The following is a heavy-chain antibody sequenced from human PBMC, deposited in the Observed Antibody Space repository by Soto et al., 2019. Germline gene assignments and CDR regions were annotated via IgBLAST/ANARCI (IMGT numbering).Heavy chain of an antibody. CDR1: GFSLSTSGVG. D-gene: IGHD3-9*01. V-gene: IGHV2-5*02. J-gene: IGHJ3*02. CDR3: AHRDYDILTGTPNAFDI. CDR2: IYWDDDK. Sequence: QITLKESGPTLVKPTQTLTLTCTFSGFSLSTSGVGVGWIRQPPGKALEWLALIYWDDDKRYSPSLKSRLTSTKDTTKTQVALTMTNMDPVDTATYYCAHRDYDILTGTPNAFDIWGQGTMVTVSS.